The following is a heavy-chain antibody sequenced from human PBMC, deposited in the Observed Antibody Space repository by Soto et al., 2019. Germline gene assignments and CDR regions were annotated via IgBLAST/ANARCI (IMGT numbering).Heavy chain of an antibody. J-gene: IGHJ4*02. V-gene: IGHV3-30-3*01. Sequence: GGSLRLSCAASGFTFSSYAMDWVRQAPGKGLEWVAVISYDGSNKYYADSVKGRFTISRDNSKNTLYLQMNSLRAEDTAVYYCARDSDVDGDYAPAGFDYWGQGTLVTVSS. CDR1: GFTFSSYA. D-gene: IGHD4-17*01. CDR3: ARDSDVDGDYAPAGFDY. CDR2: ISYDGSNK.